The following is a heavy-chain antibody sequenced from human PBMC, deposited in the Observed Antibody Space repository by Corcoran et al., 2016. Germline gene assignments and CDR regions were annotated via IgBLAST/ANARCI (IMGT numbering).Heavy chain of an antibody. Sequence: QITLKESGPTLVKPTQTLTLTCDFSGFSLSTSGVGVAWIRQPPGEALEWLAVIYWDNDKRYSPSLKTRLTITKETSKNQVVLTMTNMHPVDTATYSCARRQTGSGYDWETGCIDYWCQGTLVTVSS. V-gene: IGHV2-5*02. J-gene: IGHJ4*02. CDR2: IYWDNDK. D-gene: IGHD5-12*01. CDR3: ARRQTGSGYDWETGCIDY. CDR1: GFSLSTSGVG.